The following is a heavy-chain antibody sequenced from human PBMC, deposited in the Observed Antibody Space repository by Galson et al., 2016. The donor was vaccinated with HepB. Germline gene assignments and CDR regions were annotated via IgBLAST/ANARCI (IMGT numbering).Heavy chain of an antibody. CDR2: IYYGGST. Sequence: TLSLTCTVSGGSISSAGFYWTWIRQLPGMGLEWIGYIYYGGSTFYNPSLQSRVTMSVDTSNNQFSLRLNSVTAADTAVYYCARDNVMGAKNWFDPWGQGTLVTVSS. CDR3: ARDNVMGAKNWFDP. CDR1: GGSISSAGFY. V-gene: IGHV4-31*03. J-gene: IGHJ5*02. D-gene: IGHD1-26*01.